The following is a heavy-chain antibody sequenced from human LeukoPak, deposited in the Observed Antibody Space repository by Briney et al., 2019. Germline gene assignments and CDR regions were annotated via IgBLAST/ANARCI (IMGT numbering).Heavy chain of an antibody. V-gene: IGHV4-4*07. J-gene: IGHJ4*02. CDR1: GGSISSYC. CDR2: IYTSGST. Sequence: SETLSLTCTVSGGSISSYCWSWIRQPAGKGLEWIGRIYTSGSTNYNPSLKSRVTMSVDTSKNQFSLKLSSVTAADTAVYYCARDRYYYDSSGYYQLDYWGQGTLVTVSS. CDR3: ARDRYYYDSSGYYQLDY. D-gene: IGHD3-22*01.